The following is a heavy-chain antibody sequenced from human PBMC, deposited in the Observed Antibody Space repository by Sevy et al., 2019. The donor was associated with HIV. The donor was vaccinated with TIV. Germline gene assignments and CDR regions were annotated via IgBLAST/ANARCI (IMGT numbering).Heavy chain of an antibody. D-gene: IGHD3-10*01. CDR1: GFTFSSYS. Sequence: GGSLRLSCAASGFTFSSYSMNWVRQAPGKGLEWVSYISSSSSTIYYADSVKGRFTIARDNSKNSLYLQMNSLRDEDTAVYYCARDPRGVYAGPYYYYDMDVWGQGTTVTVSS. CDR3: ARDPRGVYAGPYYYYDMDV. J-gene: IGHJ6*02. V-gene: IGHV3-48*02. CDR2: ISSSSSTI.